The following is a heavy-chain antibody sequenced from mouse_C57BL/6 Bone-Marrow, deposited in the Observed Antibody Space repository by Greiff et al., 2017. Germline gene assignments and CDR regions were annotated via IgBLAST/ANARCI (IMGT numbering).Heavy chain of an antibody. CDR3: ARGAGQRRLLSDFDD. CDR1: GFTFSDYG. D-gene: IGHD3-2*02. Sequence: EVQLVASGGGLVKPGGSLKLSCAASGFTFSDYGMHWVRQAPEKGLEWVAYISSGSSTIYYADTVKGRFTISRANAKNTLFLQMTSLRSEDTAMYYCARGAGQRRLLSDFDDWGQGTTLTVSS. J-gene: IGHJ2*01. CDR2: ISSGSSTI. V-gene: IGHV5-17*01.